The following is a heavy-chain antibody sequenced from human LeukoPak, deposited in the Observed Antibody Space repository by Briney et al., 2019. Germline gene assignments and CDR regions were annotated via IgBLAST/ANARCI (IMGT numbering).Heavy chain of an antibody. Sequence: SQTLSLTCTVSVGSISSGDYYWSWIRQPPGKGLEWIGYIYYSGSTYYNPSLKSRVTISVDTSKNQFSLKLSSVTAADTAVYYCARVDYYGSGSYYNIDYWGQGTLVTVSS. J-gene: IGHJ4*02. D-gene: IGHD3-10*01. V-gene: IGHV4-30-4*08. CDR2: IYYSGST. CDR1: VGSISSGDYY. CDR3: ARVDYYGSGSYYNIDY.